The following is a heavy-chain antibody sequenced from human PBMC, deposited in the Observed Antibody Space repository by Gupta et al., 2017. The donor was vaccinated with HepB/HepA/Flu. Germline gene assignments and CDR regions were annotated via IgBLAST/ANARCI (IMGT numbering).Heavy chain of an antibody. D-gene: IGHD2-2*01. CDR2: ISAYNGNT. CDR1: GYTFTSYG. V-gene: IGHV1-18*01. J-gene: IGHJ4*02. Sequence: QVQLVQSGAEVKKPGASVKVSCKASGYTFTSYGISWVRQAPGQGLEGMGWISAYNGNTNYAQKLQGRVTMTTDTPTSTAYMELRSLRSDETAVYYCARDFLFQLLSSHYFDYWGQGTLVTVSS. CDR3: ARDFLFQLLSSHYFDY.